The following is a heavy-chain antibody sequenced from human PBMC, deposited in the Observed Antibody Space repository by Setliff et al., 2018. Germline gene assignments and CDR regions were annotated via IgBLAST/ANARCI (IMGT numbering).Heavy chain of an antibody. CDR1: GYTLTELS. J-gene: IGHJ4*02. Sequence: ASVKVSCKVSGYTLTELSMHWVRQAPGEGLEWMGGFDPEDGETIYAQKFQGRVTMTEDTSTDTAYMELSSLRSEDTAVYYCATGSPLRYFDWSPGGYWGQGTLVTVSS. V-gene: IGHV1-24*01. D-gene: IGHD3-9*01. CDR3: ATGSPLRYFDWSPGGY. CDR2: FDPEDGET.